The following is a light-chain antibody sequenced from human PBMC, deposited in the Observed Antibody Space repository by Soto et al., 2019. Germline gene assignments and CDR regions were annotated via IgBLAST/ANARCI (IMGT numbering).Light chain of an antibody. Sequence: QSALTQPPSVSGAPGQRVTISCTGSSSNIGAGYDVHWYQQLPGTAPKLLIYGNSNRTSGIPARFSGSKSGTSASPAITGLQAEDEADYYCQSYESSLSVVFGGGTELTDL. CDR3: QSYESSLSVV. V-gene: IGLV1-40*01. CDR2: GNS. CDR1: SSNIGAGYD. J-gene: IGLJ3*02.